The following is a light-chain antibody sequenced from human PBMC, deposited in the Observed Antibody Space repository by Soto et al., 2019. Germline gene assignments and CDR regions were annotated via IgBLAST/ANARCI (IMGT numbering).Light chain of an antibody. Sequence: QSVLTQPASVSGSPGQSITISCTGTSSDVGGYNYVSWYQHHPGNAPKLMIYDVSNRPSGVSNRFSGPKSGNTASLTISGLQPEDEADYYCSSYTTSNTRQIVLGTGTKSPS. CDR2: DVS. V-gene: IGLV2-14*03. CDR3: SSYTTSNTRQIV. J-gene: IGLJ1*01. CDR1: SSDVGGYNY.